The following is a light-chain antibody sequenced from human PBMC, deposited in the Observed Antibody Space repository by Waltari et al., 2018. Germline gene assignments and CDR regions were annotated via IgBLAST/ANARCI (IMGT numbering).Light chain of an antibody. CDR3: QTWDRASAV. CDR1: RLGNKY. CDR2: QHN. Sequence: SYDLTQPPSVSVSSGQTARITCSGDRLGNKYDSCYQQKSGQSPVLVNYQHNRPPSGIPGRFAGSNSGDTATLTISGTQAMDEADFFCQTWDRASAVFGGGTKLTVL. V-gene: IGLV3-1*01. J-gene: IGLJ3*02.